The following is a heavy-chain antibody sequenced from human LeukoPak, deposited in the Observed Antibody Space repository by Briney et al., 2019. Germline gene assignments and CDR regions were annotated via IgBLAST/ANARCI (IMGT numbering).Heavy chain of an antibody. D-gene: IGHD6-19*01. CDR1: GYTFTSYG. J-gene: IGHJ3*02. Sequence: ASVKVSCKASGYTFTSYGISWVRQAPGQGLEWMGWISAYNGNTNYAQKLQGRVTMTTDTSTSTAYMELRSLRSDDTAVYYCARDAPYSSGWYGVNAFDIWGQGTMVTVS. V-gene: IGHV1-18*01. CDR3: ARDAPYSSGWYGVNAFDI. CDR2: ISAYNGNT.